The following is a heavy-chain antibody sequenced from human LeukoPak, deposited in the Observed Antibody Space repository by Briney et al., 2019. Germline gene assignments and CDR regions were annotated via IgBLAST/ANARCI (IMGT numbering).Heavy chain of an antibody. CDR3: ARSRRFPERIPQPRDAFDV. Sequence: GGSLRLSCAASGFTVSSNYMSWVRQAPGKRLEWVSALYSGDSTHYADSVKGRFTISRDNSQSTAFLQMSSVTAEDTAIFYCARSRRFPERIPQPRDAFDVWGQGTMVSVSS. CDR2: LYSGDST. V-gene: IGHV3-66*01. D-gene: IGHD1-14*01. J-gene: IGHJ3*01. CDR1: GFTVSSNY.